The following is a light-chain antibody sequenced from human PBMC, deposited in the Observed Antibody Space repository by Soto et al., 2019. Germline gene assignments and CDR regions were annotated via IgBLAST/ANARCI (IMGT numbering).Light chain of an antibody. V-gene: IGKV3-11*01. Sequence: EIVLTQSPATLSLSPGERATLSCRASQSISSYLAWYQQKPDQAPRLLIYDASNRDTGIPARFSGSGSGTDFTLTIISLEPEEFAVCACHQRSTWPITFGLQNPVDIK. CDR3: HQRSTWPIT. CDR2: DAS. J-gene: IGKJ3*01. CDR1: QSISSY.